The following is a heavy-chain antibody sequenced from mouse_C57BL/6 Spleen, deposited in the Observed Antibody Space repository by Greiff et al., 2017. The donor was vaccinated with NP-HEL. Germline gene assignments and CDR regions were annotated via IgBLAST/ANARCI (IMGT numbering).Heavy chain of an antibody. J-gene: IGHJ2*01. CDR1: GYTFTSYG. D-gene: IGHD1-1*01. CDR3: ARFDYYGSSYRYYFDY. Sequence: VQLVESGAELARPGASVKLSCKASGYTFTSYGISWVKQRTGQGLEWIGEIYPRSGNTYYNEKFKGKATLTADKSSSTAYMELRSLTSEDSAVYFWARFDYYGSSYRYYFDYWGQGTTLTVSS. V-gene: IGHV1-81*01. CDR2: IYPRSGNT.